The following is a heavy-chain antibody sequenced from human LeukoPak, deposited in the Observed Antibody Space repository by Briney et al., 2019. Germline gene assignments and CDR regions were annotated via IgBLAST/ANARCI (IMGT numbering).Heavy chain of an antibody. V-gene: IGHV4-4*07. J-gene: IGHJ4*02. CDR3: ARGPPPDFDY. CDR2: IHTSGDT. CDR1: GGSISNYY. Sequence: EPSETLSLTCTVSGGSISNYYWSWTRQPAGKGLEWVGRIHTSGDTNYNPSLKSRVTMSVDTSKNQFSLKLSSVTAADTAAYYCARGPPPDFDYWGQGTPVTVSS.